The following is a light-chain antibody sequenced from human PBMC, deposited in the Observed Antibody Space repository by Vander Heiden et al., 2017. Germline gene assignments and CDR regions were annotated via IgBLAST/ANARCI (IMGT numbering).Light chain of an antibody. J-gene: IGKJ1*01. V-gene: IGKV3-15*01. CDR2: GAS. CDR1: QSVSSN. CDR3: QQYENWWT. Sequence: EIVMTQYPATLSVAPGERATLSCRARQSVSSNLAWYHQKPGQAPSLLIYGASTRATVIPARFSGSGSGTEFTLTISSLQSGDFAVYYCQQYENWWTFGQGTKVEVK.